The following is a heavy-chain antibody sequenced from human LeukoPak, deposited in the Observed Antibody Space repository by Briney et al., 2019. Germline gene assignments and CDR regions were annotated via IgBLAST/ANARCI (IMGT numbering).Heavy chain of an antibody. CDR3: AREVRYYMDV. V-gene: IGHV3-48*02. D-gene: IGHD3-10*01. CDR2: ISSSSTI. CDR1: GFTFSSYS. J-gene: IGHJ6*03. Sequence: GGSLRLSCAASGFTFSSYSMNWVRQAPGKGLEWVSYISSSSTIYYADSVKGRFTISRDNAKNSLYLQMNSLRDEDTAVYYCAREVRYYMDVWGKGTTVTVSS.